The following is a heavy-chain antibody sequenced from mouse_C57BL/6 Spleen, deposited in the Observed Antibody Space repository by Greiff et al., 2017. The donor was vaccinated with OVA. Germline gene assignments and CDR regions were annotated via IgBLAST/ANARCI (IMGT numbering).Heavy chain of an antibody. Sequence: EVMLVESGPELVKPGASVKIPCKASGYTFTDYNMDWVKQSHGKSLEWIGDINPNNGGTIYNQKFKGKATLTVAKSSSTAYMELRSLTAEDTAVYYCARGYDGFDYWGQGTTLTVSS. J-gene: IGHJ2*01. CDR3: ARGYDGFDY. CDR2: INPNNGGT. CDR1: GYTFTDYN. V-gene: IGHV1-18*01. D-gene: IGHD1-2*01.